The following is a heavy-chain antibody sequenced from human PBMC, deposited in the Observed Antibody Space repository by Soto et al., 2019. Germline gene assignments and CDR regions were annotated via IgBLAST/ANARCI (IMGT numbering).Heavy chain of an antibody. D-gene: IGHD6-19*01. V-gene: IGHV3-30-3*01. J-gene: IGHJ4*02. CDR2: ISYEGSTT. Sequence: QVQLVESGGGVVQPGRSLRLSCAASGFTFSTNAMHWVRQAPGKGLEWVAVISYEGSTTYYADSVKGRLTIYRDNSKNTLYLQMNSLRAEDTAVYYCATPFNGWSYYFDHWGQGTLVTVSS. CDR1: GFTFSTNA. CDR3: ATPFNGWSYYFDH.